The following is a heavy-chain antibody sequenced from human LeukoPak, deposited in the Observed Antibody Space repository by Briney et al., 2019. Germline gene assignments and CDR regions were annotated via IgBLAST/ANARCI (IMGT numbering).Heavy chain of an antibody. CDR2: IYYSGET. CDR3: ARWGSATWYYYGMDV. D-gene: IGHD3-16*01. CDR1: GGSITSSSHY. J-gene: IGHJ6*02. V-gene: IGHV4-39*07. Sequence: SETLSLTCTVSGGSITSSSHYWGWIRQPPGMGLEWIGSIYYSGETYYNPSLKSRVIISVDKSKNQFSLKLSSVTAADTAVYYCARWGSATWYYYGMDVWGQGTTVTVSS.